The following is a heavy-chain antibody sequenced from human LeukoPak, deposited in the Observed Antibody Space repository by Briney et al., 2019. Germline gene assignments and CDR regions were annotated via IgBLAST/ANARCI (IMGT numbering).Heavy chain of an antibody. D-gene: IGHD3-9*01. CDR3: AKGAPSYDILTGYYPAIYYYYGMDV. Sequence: GGCLRLSCAASGFTFSSYAMSWVRQAPGKGLEWVSAISGSGGSTYYADSVKGRFTISRDNSKNTLYLQMNSLRAEDTAVYYCAKGAPSYDILTGYYPAIYYYYGMDVWGQGTTVTVSS. CDR2: ISGSGGST. J-gene: IGHJ6*02. CDR1: GFTFSSYA. V-gene: IGHV3-23*01.